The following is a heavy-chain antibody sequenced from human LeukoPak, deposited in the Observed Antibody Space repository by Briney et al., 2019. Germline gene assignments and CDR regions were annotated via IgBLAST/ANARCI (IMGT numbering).Heavy chain of an antibody. CDR1: GFTFSSNA. Sequence: GESLRLSCTASGFTFSSNAMSWDRQAPGKGLEWVSIISGSGYSTYYADSVKGRFTISRDNSKNTLYLQMNSLRAEDTAVYYCAKVLGMYGSSGYAWYFDYWAREPWSPSPQ. V-gene: IGHV3-23*01. D-gene: IGHD6-25*01. J-gene: IGHJ4*02. CDR2: ISGSGYST. CDR3: AKVLGMYGSSGYAWYFDY.